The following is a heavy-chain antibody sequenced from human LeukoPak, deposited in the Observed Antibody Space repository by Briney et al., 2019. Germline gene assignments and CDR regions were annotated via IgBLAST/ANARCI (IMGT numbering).Heavy chain of an antibody. J-gene: IGHJ4*02. V-gene: IGHV4-34*01. CDR3: ARGGGYSYMLDY. Sequence: PSETLSLTCAVYGGSFSGYYWSWIRQPPGKGLEWIGEINHSGSTNYNPSLKSRVTISVDTSKNQFSLKLSSVTAADTAVYYCARGGGYSYMLDYWGQGTLVTVSS. D-gene: IGHD5-18*01. CDR2: INHSGST. CDR1: GGSFSGYY.